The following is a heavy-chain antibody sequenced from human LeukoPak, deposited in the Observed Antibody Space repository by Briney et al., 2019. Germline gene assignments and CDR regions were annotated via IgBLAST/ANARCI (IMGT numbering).Heavy chain of an antibody. Sequence: GGSLRLSCAASGFTFSTYAMSWVRQAPGKGLEWVSTIGGGGGGTYYADSVKGRFTISRDTSKNTLFLQMNSLRAEDTAVYYCARDRGRWLQFYDSWGQGTLVTVSS. CDR3: ARDRGRWLQFYDS. CDR1: GFTFSTYA. V-gene: IGHV3-23*01. J-gene: IGHJ4*02. CDR2: IGGGGGGT. D-gene: IGHD5-24*01.